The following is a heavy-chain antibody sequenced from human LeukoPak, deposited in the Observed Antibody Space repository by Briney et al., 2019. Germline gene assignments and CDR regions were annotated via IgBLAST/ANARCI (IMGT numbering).Heavy chain of an antibody. Sequence: GGSLRLSCAASGFTFSDYYMSWIRQAPGRGLEWVSYISSSGSTLYYADSVKGRITISRDNAKNSLYLQMNSLRAEDTAVYYCARRRYNWNAIDYWGQGTLVTVSS. D-gene: IGHD1-20*01. V-gene: IGHV3-11*01. J-gene: IGHJ4*02. CDR1: GFTFSDYY. CDR3: ARRRYNWNAIDY. CDR2: ISSSGSTL.